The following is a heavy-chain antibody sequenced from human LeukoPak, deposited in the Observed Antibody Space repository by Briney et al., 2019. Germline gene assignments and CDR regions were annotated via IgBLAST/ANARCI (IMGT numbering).Heavy chain of an antibody. CDR1: GFIFSSYS. CDR3: ARATVVDY. D-gene: IGHD4-23*01. J-gene: IGHJ4*02. Sequence: PGGSLRLSCAASGFIFSSYSKNWVRQAPGKGLEWVSYISSSSSYIYYADSVKGRFTISRDNAKNSLYLQMNGLRAEDTAVYYCARATVVDYWGQGTLVTVSS. V-gene: IGHV3-21*01. CDR2: ISSSSSYI.